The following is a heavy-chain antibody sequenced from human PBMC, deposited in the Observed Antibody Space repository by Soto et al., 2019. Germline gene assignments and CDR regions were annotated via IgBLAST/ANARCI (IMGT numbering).Heavy chain of an antibody. CDR3: ARHRDYYDSSGYYSPYYYYGMDV. Sequence: SETLSLTCTVSGGSISSSSYYWGWIRQPPGKGLEWIGSIYYSGSTYYNPSLKSRVTISVDTSKNQFSLKLSSVTAADTAVYYCARHRDYYDSSGYYSPYYYYGMDVWGQGTTVTVS. CDR2: IYYSGST. J-gene: IGHJ6*02. CDR1: GGSISSSSYY. V-gene: IGHV4-39*01. D-gene: IGHD3-22*01.